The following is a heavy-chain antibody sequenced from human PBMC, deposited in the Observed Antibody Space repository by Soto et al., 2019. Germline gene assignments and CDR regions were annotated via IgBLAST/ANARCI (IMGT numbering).Heavy chain of an antibody. D-gene: IGHD2-15*01. CDR3: PTMGTPATGRYFFDY. CDR2: ISYSGST. J-gene: IGHJ4*02. CDR1: GGSISSGNYY. V-gene: IGHV4-30-4*01. Sequence: SETLSLTCTVSGGSISSGNYYWSWIRQPPGKGLEWIGFISYSGSTYYSTSLKSRVTISVDTSKSQFSLNLSFVTAADTSVYYFPTMGTPATGRYFFDYWGQGSLVTVS.